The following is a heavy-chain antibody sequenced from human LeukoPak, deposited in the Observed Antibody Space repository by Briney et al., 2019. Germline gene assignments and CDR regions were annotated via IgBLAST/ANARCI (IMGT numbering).Heavy chain of an antibody. CDR2: ISGSGGST. Sequence: SGVSLRLSSSASGFNFSSYAMSRVHQAPGKGLEWVSAISGSGGSTYYADSVKGRFTISRDNSKNTLYLQMNSLRAEDTAVCYCAKVNGQLVHAHAEYFQHWGQGTLVTVSS. V-gene: IGHV3-23*01. J-gene: IGHJ1*01. D-gene: IGHD6-13*01. CDR1: GFNFSSYA. CDR3: AKVNGQLVHAHAEYFQH.